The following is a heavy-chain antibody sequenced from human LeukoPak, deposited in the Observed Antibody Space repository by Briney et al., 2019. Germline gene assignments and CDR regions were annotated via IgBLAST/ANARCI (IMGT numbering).Heavy chain of an antibody. D-gene: IGHD6-13*01. CDR3: ARDGAAAGVDY. J-gene: IGHJ4*02. Sequence: GGSLRLSCAASGISFSNYWMSWVRQAPGKGLEWVANIKEDGSEKNYVDSVKGRFTISRDNAKNSLYLQMNSLRAEDTAVYYCARDGAAAGVDYWGQGTLVTVSS. CDR1: GISFSNYW. CDR2: IKEDGSEK. V-gene: IGHV3-7*01.